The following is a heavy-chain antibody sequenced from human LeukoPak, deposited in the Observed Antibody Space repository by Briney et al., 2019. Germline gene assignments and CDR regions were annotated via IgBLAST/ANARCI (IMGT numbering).Heavy chain of an antibody. CDR2: IGSSGGGI. D-gene: IGHD3-3*01. J-gene: IGHJ4*02. CDR3: ARMSGSRLPGY. V-gene: IGHV3-23*01. CDR1: GFTFSTYT. Sequence: PGGSLRLSCAASGFTFSTYTMYWVRHPPGKRLEWVSIIGSSGGGIHYADSVKGRFTISRDNSKNALYLQMNSLRVEDTAVYYCARMSGSRLPGYWGQGTLVTVSS.